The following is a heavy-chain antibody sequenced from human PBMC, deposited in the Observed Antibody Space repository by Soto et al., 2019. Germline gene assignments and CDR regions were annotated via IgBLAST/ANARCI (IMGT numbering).Heavy chain of an antibody. CDR2: ISGSGGST. D-gene: IGHD1-26*01. Sequence: GGSLRLSCAASGFTFSSYAMSWVRQAPGKGLEWVSAISGSGGSTYYADSVKGRFTISRDNSKNTLYLQMNSLRAEDTAVYYCAKVGGRSYYYGMDVWGQGTTVTAP. J-gene: IGHJ6*02. CDR1: GFTFSSYA. V-gene: IGHV3-23*01. CDR3: AKVGGRSYYYGMDV.